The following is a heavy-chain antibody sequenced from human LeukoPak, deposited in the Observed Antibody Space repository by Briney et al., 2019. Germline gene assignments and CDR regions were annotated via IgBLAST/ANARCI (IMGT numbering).Heavy chain of an antibody. CDR3: AKAEGVYYYDSSGYHN. CDR1: GFTFSSYA. V-gene: IGHV3-23*01. CDR2: ISGSGGST. D-gene: IGHD3-22*01. Sequence: GGSLRLSCAASGFTFSSYAMSWVRQAPGKGLEWVSAISGSGGSTYYADSVKGRFTISRDNSKNTLYLQMNSLRAEDTAVYYCAKAEGVYYYDSSGYHNWGQGTLVIVSS. J-gene: IGHJ4*02.